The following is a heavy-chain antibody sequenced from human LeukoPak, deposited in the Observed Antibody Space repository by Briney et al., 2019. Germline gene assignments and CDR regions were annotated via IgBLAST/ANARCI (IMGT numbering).Heavy chain of an antibody. CDR3: ARDNRGSCDY. D-gene: IGHD7-27*01. CDR1: GFTFSSYW. Sequence: GGSLRLSCAASGFTFSSYWMHWVRQAPGKGLMWVSRINSDGSSTSYADSVKGRFTISRDNAKNTLYLQMNSLRAEDTAVYYCARDNRGSCDYWGQGTLVTVSS. J-gene: IGHJ4*02. V-gene: IGHV3-74*01. CDR2: INSDGSST.